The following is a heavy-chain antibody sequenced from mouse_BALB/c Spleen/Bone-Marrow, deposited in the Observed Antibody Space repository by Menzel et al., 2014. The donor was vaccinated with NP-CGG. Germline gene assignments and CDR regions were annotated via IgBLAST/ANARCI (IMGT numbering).Heavy chain of an antibody. CDR3: APFYGRFAY. CDR2: ILPGSGST. J-gene: IGHJ3*01. V-gene: IGHV1-9*01. Sequence: QVQLQQSGAELMKPGASVKISCKATGYTFSSYWIEWVKQRPGHGLEWIGEILPGSGSTNYNEKFKGKATFTADTSSNTAYMQLSSLTSEDSAVYYCAPFYGRFAYWGQGTLVTVSA. D-gene: IGHD1-1*02. CDR1: GYTFSSYW.